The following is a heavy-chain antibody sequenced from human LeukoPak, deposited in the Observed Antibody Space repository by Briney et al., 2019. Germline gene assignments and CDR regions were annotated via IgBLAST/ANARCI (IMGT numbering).Heavy chain of an antibody. D-gene: IGHD6-13*01. CDR1: GYTFTVYY. CDR3: ARQKLPDGYFDI. J-gene: IGHJ2*01. V-gene: IGHV1-2*02. CDR2: INPNSAGR. Sequence: ASVNLSFKASGYTFTVYYMHWVRQAPGRPLEGMGWINPNSAGRNYAQKFQGRVSITRDTSISTAYMELSRLRSAATAVYYCARQKLPDGYFDIWGRGTLVTVSS.